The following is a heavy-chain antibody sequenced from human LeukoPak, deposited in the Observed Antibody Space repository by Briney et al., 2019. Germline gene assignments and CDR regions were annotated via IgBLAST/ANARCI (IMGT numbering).Heavy chain of an antibody. Sequence: ASAKVSCKASGYTFTSYYMHWVRQAPGQGLEWMGIINPSGGSTSYAQKFQGRVTMTRDTSTSTVYMELSSLRSEDTAVYYCARDGIHTTAGYYFDYWGQGTLVTVSS. V-gene: IGHV1-46*01. CDR1: GYTFTSYY. CDR2: INPSGGST. CDR3: ARDGIHTTAGYYFDY. J-gene: IGHJ4*02. D-gene: IGHD4-17*01.